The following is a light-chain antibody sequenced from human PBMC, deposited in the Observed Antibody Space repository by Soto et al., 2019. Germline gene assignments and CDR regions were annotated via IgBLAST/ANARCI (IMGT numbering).Light chain of an antibody. CDR1: SSDVGRYNY. J-gene: IGLJ3*02. V-gene: IGLV2-14*01. CDR3: SSYRGSSSLV. CDR2: EVT. Sequence: QSVLTQPASVSGSPGQSITISCTGTSSDVGRYNYVSWYQQHPGKAPKLMIYEVTNRPSGVSNRFSGSKSGNTASLTISGLQAEDEADYYCSSYRGSSSLVFGGGTKLTVL.